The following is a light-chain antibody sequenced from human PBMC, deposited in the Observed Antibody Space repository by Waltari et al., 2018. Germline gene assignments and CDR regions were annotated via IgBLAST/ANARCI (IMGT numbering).Light chain of an antibody. V-gene: IGLV1-44*01. CDR2: SNN. CDR3: GAWDDSLSGYV. Sequence: QSVLTQPPSASGTPGQRVTIHFSGPSSTLGSNVVNWFQQLPGTAPKLLIYSNNQRPSGVPDRFSASKSGTSASLAISGLQSEDEADYYCGAWDDSLSGYVFGTGTTVTVL. J-gene: IGLJ1*01. CDR1: SSTLGSNV.